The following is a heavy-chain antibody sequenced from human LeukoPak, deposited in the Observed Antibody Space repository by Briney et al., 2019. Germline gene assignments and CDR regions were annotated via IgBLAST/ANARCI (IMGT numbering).Heavy chain of an antibody. Sequence: PSETLSLTCTVSGGSISSYYWSWIRQPAGKGLEWIGRIYTSGSTNYNPSLKSRVTMSVDTSKNQFSLKLSSVTAADTAVYYCARDRYYYDSSGYYSLDYWGQGTLVTVSS. J-gene: IGHJ4*02. CDR3: ARDRYYYDSSGYYSLDY. V-gene: IGHV4-4*07. D-gene: IGHD3-22*01. CDR1: GGSISSYY. CDR2: IYTSGST.